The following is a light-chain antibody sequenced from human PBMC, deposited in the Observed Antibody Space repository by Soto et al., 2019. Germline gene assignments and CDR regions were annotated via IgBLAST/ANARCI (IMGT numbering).Light chain of an antibody. CDR1: QSISSN. CDR3: QQYNNWMYT. CDR2: GAS. J-gene: IGKJ2*01. Sequence: EIVMTQSPATLSVSPGERATLSCRASQSISSNLAWYQQKPGQAPRLLIYGASTRATGIPARFSCSGSGTEFTRTISSLQSEDFAVYYCQQYNNWMYTFGQGTKLEIK. V-gene: IGKV3-15*01.